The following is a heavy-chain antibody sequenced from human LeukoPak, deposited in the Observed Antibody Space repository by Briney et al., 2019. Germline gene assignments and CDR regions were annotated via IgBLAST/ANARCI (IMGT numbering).Heavy chain of an antibody. J-gene: IGHJ3*02. D-gene: IGHD2-2*01. CDR3: ARVYCSSTSCFGNDAFDI. CDR2: IYYSGST. V-gene: IGHV4-59*01. CDR1: GGSISSYY. Sequence: SETLSLTCTVSGGSISSYYWSWLRQPPGKGLEWIGYIYYSGSTNYNPSLKSRVTISVDTSKNQFSLKLSSVTAADTAVYYCARVYCSSTSCFGNDAFDIWGQGTMVTVSS.